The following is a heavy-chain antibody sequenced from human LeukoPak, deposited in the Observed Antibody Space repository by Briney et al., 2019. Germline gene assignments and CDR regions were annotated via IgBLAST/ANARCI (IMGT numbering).Heavy chain of an antibody. D-gene: IGHD2-21*01. CDR1: GFTFSSYA. Sequence: GGSLRLSCAASGFTFSSYAMRWVRQAPGKGLEWVSAISGGGGSTYYADSVKGRFTISRDNSKNTLYLQMNSLRAEDTAVYYCAKGKVSYSPWNWFDPWGQGTLVTVSS. J-gene: IGHJ5*02. CDR3: AKGKVSYSPWNWFDP. CDR2: ISGGGGST. V-gene: IGHV3-23*01.